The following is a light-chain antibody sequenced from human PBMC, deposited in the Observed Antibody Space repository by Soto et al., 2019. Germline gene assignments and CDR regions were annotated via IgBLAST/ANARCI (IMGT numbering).Light chain of an antibody. V-gene: IGKV1-6*01. CDR1: QGIRID. J-gene: IGKJ1*01. CDR2: AAS. CDR3: LQDYNFPWT. Sequence: AIQMTQSPSSLSASVGDRVTITCRASQGIRIDLGWYQQKPGKAPKLLIYAASTLQTGVPSRFNGSGSGTDFTITISSLQPEDFATYYCLQDYNFPWTFGQGTKVDIK.